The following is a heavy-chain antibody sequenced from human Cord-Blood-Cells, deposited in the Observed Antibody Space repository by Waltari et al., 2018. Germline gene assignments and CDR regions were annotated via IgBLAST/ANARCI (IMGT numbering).Heavy chain of an antibody. CDR2: INHSVST. CDR3: ARSSSIAARGWDY. CDR1: GGSFSGYY. D-gene: IGHD6-6*01. Sequence: QVQLQQWGAGLLKPSETLSLTCAVYGGSFSGYYWSWIRQPPGKGLEWIGEINHSVSTNYNPSLKSRVTISVDTSKNQFSLKLSSVTAADTAVYYCARSSSIAARGWDYWGQGTLVTVSS. V-gene: IGHV4-34*01. J-gene: IGHJ4*02.